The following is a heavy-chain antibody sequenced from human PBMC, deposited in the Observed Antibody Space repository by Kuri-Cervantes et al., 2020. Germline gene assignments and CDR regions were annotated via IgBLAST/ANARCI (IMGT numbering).Heavy chain of an antibody. CDR2: ISYDGSNK. J-gene: IGHJ4*02. V-gene: IGHV3-30*18. D-gene: IGHD4-17*01. CDR1: GFTFSSYG. CDR3: AKDFYGGYPFYYFDY. Sequence: GESLKISCAASGFTFSSYGMHWVRQAPGKGLEWVAVISYDGSNKYYADSVKGRFTISRDNSKNTLYLQMNSLRAEDTAVYYCAKDFYGGYPFYYFDYWGQGTLVTVSS.